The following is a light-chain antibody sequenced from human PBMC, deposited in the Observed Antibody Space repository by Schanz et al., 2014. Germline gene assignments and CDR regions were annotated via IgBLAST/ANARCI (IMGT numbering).Light chain of an antibody. CDR3: SSYAGSNNFVV. Sequence: QSALTQPASVSGSPGQSITISCTGTSSDVGGYNSVSWYQQHPGKAPKLMIYEVSKRPSGVPDRFSGSKSGNTASLTVSGLQAEDEADYYCSSYAGSNNFVVFGGGTKLTVL. V-gene: IGLV2-8*01. CDR2: EVS. CDR1: SSDVGGYNS. J-gene: IGLJ2*01.